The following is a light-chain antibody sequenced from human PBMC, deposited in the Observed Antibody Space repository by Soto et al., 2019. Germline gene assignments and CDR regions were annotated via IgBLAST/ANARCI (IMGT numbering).Light chain of an antibody. Sequence: QSVLTQPPSASGTPGQRVTSSCSGGSSNMGTNTVSWYQQVPGTAPKVLIYVNDQRPSGVPDRFSGSNSGTSASLAISGLQPEDEAEYYCVAWDDSLNGHVFGTGTKVTVL. J-gene: IGLJ1*01. CDR3: VAWDDSLNGHV. CDR2: VND. V-gene: IGLV1-44*01. CDR1: SSNMGTNT.